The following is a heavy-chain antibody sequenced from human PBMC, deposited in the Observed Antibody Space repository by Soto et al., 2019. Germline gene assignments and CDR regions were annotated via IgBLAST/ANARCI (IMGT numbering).Heavy chain of an antibody. Sequence: QISLKESGPALVKPTQTLTLTCSFSGFSLTTTGVGVGWIRQPPGKALEWLALIYWDDDERYNPSLKNSLTITKDTSKNLVVLTMTHVDPVDTATYYCALGIAARPFDSWGQGTLVTVSS. CDR1: GFSLTTTGVG. CDR3: ALGIAARPFDS. V-gene: IGHV2-5*02. J-gene: IGHJ4*02. CDR2: IYWDDDE. D-gene: IGHD6-6*01.